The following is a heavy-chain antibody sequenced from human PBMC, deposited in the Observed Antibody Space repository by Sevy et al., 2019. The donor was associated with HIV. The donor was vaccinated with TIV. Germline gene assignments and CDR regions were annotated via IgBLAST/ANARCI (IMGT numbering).Heavy chain of an antibody. J-gene: IGHJ1*01. CDR1: GFTFSSYA. CDR3: AIVGDLSSGWYNPYFQH. Sequence: GESLKISCAASGFTFSSYAMHWVRQAPGKGLEWVAVISYDGSNKYYADSVKGRFTISRDNSKNTLYLQMNSLRAEDTAVYYCAIVGDLSSGWYNPYFQHWGQGTLVTVSS. V-gene: IGHV3-30*04. CDR2: ISYDGSNK. D-gene: IGHD6-19*01.